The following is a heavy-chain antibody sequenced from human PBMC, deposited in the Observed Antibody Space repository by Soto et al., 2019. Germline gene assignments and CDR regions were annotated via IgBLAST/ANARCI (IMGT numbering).Heavy chain of an antibody. CDR2: ISSGSSNI. V-gene: IGHV3-21*01. CDR1: GFAFRSYN. Sequence: EVQLVESGGGLVKPGGSLTLSCAASGFAFRSYNMNWVRQAPGKGLEWVASISSGSSNIYYADSVKGRFSISRDNAKNSLYVQMDSLIAEVSAVYYCASATVVNANFDFSGQGTLVTVSS. J-gene: IGHJ5*01. CDR3: ASATVVNANFDF. D-gene: IGHD4-17*01.